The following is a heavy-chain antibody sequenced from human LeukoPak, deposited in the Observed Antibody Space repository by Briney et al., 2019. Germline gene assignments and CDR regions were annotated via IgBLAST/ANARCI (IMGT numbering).Heavy chain of an antibody. V-gene: IGHV3-21*01. CDR3: ARAPTYNYDSSGYWTHDY. J-gene: IGHJ4*02. CDR2: ISGSSDYI. CDR1: GFTFSCYS. D-gene: IGHD3-22*01. Sequence: GGSLRLSCAASGFTFSCYSMNWVRQAPGKGLEWVSSISGSSDYIYYADSVKGRFTISRDNAKNSLYVQMNSLRAEDTAVYYCARAPTYNYDSSGYWTHDYWGQGTLVTVSS.